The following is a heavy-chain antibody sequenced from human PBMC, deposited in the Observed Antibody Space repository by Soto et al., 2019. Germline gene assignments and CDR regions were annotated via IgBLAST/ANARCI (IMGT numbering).Heavy chain of an antibody. D-gene: IGHD3-10*01. V-gene: IGHV1-18*01. Sequence: QVQLVQSGAEVKKPGASVKVSCKASGYTFTSYGISWVRQAPGQGREWMGWISAYNGNTNYAQKLQGRVTMTTDTSTSTAYMELRSLRSDDTAVYYCARDSFRRRVYYDAFDIWGQGTMVTVSS. CDR1: GYTFTSYG. CDR2: ISAYNGNT. CDR3: ARDSFRRRVYYDAFDI. J-gene: IGHJ3*02.